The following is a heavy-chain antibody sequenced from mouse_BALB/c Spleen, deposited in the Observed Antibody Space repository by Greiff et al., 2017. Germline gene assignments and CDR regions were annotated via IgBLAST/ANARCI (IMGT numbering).Heavy chain of an antibody. D-gene: IGHD1-2*01. Sequence: EVQGVESGGGLVQPGGSRKLSCAASGFTFSSFGMHWVRQAPEKGLEWVAYISSGSSTIYYADTVKGRFTISRDNPKNTLFLQMTSLRSEDTAMYYCARNRPPYYGSYLDYWGQGTTLTVSS. V-gene: IGHV5-17*02. CDR1: GFTFSSFG. CDR3: ARNRPPYYGSYLDY. J-gene: IGHJ2*01. CDR2: ISSGSSTI.